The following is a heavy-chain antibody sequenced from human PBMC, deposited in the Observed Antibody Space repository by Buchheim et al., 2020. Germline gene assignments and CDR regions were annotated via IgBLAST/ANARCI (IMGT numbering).Heavy chain of an antibody. J-gene: IGHJ6*02. Sequence: QVQLQQWGAGLLKPSETLSLTCAVYGGSFSGYYWSWIRQPPGKGLEWIGEINHSGSTNYNPSLKSRVTISVDTSKNQFSLKLSSVTAADTAVYYCARGLGSGWYSYYYGMDVWGQGTT. CDR3: ARGLGSGWYSYYYGMDV. CDR2: INHSGST. D-gene: IGHD6-19*01. V-gene: IGHV4-34*01. CDR1: GGSFSGYY.